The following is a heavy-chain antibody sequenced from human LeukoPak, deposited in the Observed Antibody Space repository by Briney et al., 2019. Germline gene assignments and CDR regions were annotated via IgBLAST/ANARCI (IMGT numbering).Heavy chain of an antibody. Sequence: SQTLSLTCAISGDSVSSNSVTWNWIRQSPSRGLEWLGRTYYRSTWYNDYAVSVRGRITVNPNTSKNQFSLHLNSVTPEDTAVYYCARRLTQYDCFDPWGQGILVTASS. CDR1: GDSVSSNSVT. V-gene: IGHV6-1*01. D-gene: IGHD2-2*01. CDR2: TYYRSTWYN. J-gene: IGHJ5*02. CDR3: ARRLTQYDCFDP.